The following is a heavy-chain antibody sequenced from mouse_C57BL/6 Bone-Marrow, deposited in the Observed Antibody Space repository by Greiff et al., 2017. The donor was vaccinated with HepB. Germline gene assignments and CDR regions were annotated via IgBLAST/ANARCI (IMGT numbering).Heavy chain of an antibody. J-gene: IGHJ3*01. CDR3: ARQLRLFAY. CDR2: IYPGDGDT. V-gene: IGHV1-82*01. Sequence: VKLQESGPELVKPGASVKISCKASGYAFSSSWMNWVKQRPGKGLEWIGRIYPGDGDTNYNGKFKGKATLTADKSSSTAYMQLSSLTSEDSAVYFCARQLRLFAYWGQGTLVTVSA. D-gene: IGHD3-2*02. CDR1: GYAFSSSW.